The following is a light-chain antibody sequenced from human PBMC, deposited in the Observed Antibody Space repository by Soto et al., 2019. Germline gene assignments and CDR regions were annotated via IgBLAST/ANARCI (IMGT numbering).Light chain of an antibody. J-gene: IGKJ1*01. CDR2: GAS. CDR1: QSVTSSY. CDR3: QQYGSSPPWT. V-gene: IGKV3-20*01. Sequence: EIVLTQSPGTLSLSPGEGATLSCRASQSVTSSYLAWFQQKPGQAPRLLIYGASSRATGIPDRFSGSGSGTDFTLSISRLEREDFAVYYCQQYGSSPPWTFGQGTKVESK.